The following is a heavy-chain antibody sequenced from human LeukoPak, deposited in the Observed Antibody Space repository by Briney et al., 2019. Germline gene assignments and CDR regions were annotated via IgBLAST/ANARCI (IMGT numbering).Heavy chain of an antibody. CDR1: GYIFTSHY. Sequence: ASVKVSCKASGYIFTSHYMHWVRQAPGQGLEWMGIINPSGGSISYAQKFQGRVTMTRDTSTSTVYMELSSLRSEDTAVYYCARSPPTTSAVAGTRGDYWGQGTLVTVSS. CDR3: ARSPPTTSAVAGTRGDY. D-gene: IGHD6-19*01. V-gene: IGHV1-46*01. CDR2: INPSGGSI. J-gene: IGHJ4*02.